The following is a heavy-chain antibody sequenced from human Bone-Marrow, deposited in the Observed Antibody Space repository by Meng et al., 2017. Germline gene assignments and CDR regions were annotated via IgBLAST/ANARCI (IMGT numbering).Heavy chain of an antibody. CDR1: GFSFTDAW. J-gene: IGHJ4*02. V-gene: IGHV3-23*01. CDR2: ISGSGGST. CDR3: AKWQYYYDSSGYNGADY. Sequence: GESLKISCVASGFSFTDAWMSWVRQAPGKGLEWVSAISGSGGSTYYADSVKGRFTISRDNSKNTLYLQMNSLRAEDTAVYYCAKWQYYYDSSGYNGADYWGQGTLVTVSS. D-gene: IGHD3-22*01.